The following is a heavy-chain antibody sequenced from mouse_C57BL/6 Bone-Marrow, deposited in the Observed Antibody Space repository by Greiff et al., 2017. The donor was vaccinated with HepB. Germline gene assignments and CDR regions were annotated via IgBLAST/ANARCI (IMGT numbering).Heavy chain of an antibody. V-gene: IGHV2-9-1*01. J-gene: IGHJ4*01. Sequence: QVQLQQSGPGLVAPSQSLSITCTVSGFSLTSYAISWVRQPPGKGLEWLGVIWTGGGTNYNSALKSRLSISKDNSKSQVFLKMNSLQTDDTARYYCARITTVVATDAMDYWGQGTSVTVSS. CDR1: GFSLTSYA. D-gene: IGHD1-1*01. CDR3: ARITTVVATDAMDY. CDR2: IWTGGGT.